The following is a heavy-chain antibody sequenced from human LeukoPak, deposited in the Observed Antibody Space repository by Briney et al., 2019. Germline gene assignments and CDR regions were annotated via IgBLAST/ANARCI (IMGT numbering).Heavy chain of an antibody. CDR2: INHSGST. D-gene: IGHD3-10*01. V-gene: IGHV4-34*01. CDR1: GGSFSGYY. CDR3: ARHPGFYLDY. Sequence: SETLSLTCAVYGGSFSGYYWSWIRQPPGKGLEWIGEINHSGSTNYNPSLKSRVTISVDTSKNQFSLKLSSVTAADTAVYYCARHPGFYLDYWGQGTLVTVSS. J-gene: IGHJ4*02.